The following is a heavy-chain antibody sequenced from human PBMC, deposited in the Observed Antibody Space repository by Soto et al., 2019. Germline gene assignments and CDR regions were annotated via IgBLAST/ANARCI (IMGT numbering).Heavy chain of an antibody. CDR3: AKGDNLGPKTGYAFDP. V-gene: IGHV6-1*01. J-gene: IGHJ5*02. CDR1: GDSVPSNTAS. CDR2: TYFRPKWYN. Sequence: SQTLSLTCALSGDSVPSNTASWNWIRQSPSRGLEWLGRTYFRPKWYNDYAVSVKSRIIINPDTSNNQFSLQLNSVTPEDTAVYFCAKGDNLGPKTGYAFDPWGQGIMVTVSS. D-gene: IGHD5-12*01.